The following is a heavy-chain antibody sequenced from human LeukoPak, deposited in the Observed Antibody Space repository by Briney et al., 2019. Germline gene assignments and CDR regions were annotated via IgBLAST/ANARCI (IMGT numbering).Heavy chain of an antibody. CDR2: ISGSGDST. V-gene: IGHV3-23*01. CDR1: GFTFSSYA. Sequence: GGSLRLSCAASGFTFSSYAMSWVRQAPGKGLEWVSTISGSGDSTYYADSVKGRFTIFRDNSRNTLHLQMNSLRAEDTALYYCAKATTAIVVDNFFDYWGQGTLVSVSS. J-gene: IGHJ4*02. CDR3: AKATTAIVVDNFFDY. D-gene: IGHD3-22*01.